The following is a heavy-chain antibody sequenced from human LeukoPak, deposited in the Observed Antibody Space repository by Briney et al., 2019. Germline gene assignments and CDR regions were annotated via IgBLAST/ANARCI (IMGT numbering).Heavy chain of an antibody. J-gene: IGHJ4*02. CDR3: ARGGKSESIFDY. V-gene: IGHV3-66*01. CDR2: IYSGGGT. Sequence: GGSLRLSCAASGFSVSSNYMSWVRQAPGKGLEWVSGIYSGGGTYYTDSVKGRFTISRDTSKNTLYLQMNSLRAEDTAVYYCARGGKSESIFDYWGQGTLVTVSS. D-gene: IGHD3-16*01. CDR1: GFSVSSNY.